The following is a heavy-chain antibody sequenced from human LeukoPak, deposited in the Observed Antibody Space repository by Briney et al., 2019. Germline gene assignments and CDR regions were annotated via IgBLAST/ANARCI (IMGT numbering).Heavy chain of an antibody. CDR3: AIDTPLEWSTPFYYGMDV. CDR2: ISSSSSYI. Sequence: GGSLRLSCAPSGLTFSSYSMNCDRKATGKGLEWVSSISSSSSYIYYADSVKGRFTISRDNSKNSRYLQMNSMRAEDTAVYYCAIDTPLEWSTPFYYGMDVWGQGTTVTV. V-gene: IGHV3-21*01. J-gene: IGHJ6*02. D-gene: IGHD3-3*01. CDR1: GLTFSSYS.